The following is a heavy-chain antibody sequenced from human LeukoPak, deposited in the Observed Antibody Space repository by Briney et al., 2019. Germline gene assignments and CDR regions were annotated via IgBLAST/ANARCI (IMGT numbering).Heavy chain of an antibody. CDR3: ASRVTN. V-gene: IGHV3-7*01. D-gene: IGHD4-11*01. Sequence: GGSLRLSCAASGFTFSSYGMHWVRQAPGKGLEWVANIKQDGSEKYYVDSVKGRFTISRDNAKNSLYLQMNSLRAEDTAVYYCASRVTNWGQGTLVTVSS. J-gene: IGHJ4*02. CDR2: IKQDGSEK. CDR1: GFTFSSYG.